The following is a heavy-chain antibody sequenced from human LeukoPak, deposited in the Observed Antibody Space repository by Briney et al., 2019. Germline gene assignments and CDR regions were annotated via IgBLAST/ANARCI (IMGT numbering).Heavy chain of an antibody. V-gene: IGHV4-34*01. D-gene: IGHD5-24*01. CDR3: ARHGRRPEFDY. CDR2: INHSGST. CDR1: GGSLSGYY. J-gene: IGHJ4*02. Sequence: SETLSLTCAVYGGSLSGYYWSWIRQPPGKGLEWIGEINHSGSTNYNPSLKSRVTISVDTSKNQFSLKLSSVTAADTAVYYCARHGRRPEFDYWGQGTLVTVSS.